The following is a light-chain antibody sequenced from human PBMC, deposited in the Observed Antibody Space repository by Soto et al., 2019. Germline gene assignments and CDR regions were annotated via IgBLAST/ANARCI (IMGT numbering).Light chain of an antibody. J-gene: IGKJ2*01. CDR1: ESISSSY. CDR3: QHYGGSPPFT. Sequence: EIVLTQSPGPLSLSPGEGATLSCRASESISSSYLAWYQQKPGQAPRLLIYGASSRATGIPDRFSGSGSETDFTLTISRLEPEDFAVYYCQHYGGSPPFTFGQGTKLESK. CDR2: GAS. V-gene: IGKV3-20*01.